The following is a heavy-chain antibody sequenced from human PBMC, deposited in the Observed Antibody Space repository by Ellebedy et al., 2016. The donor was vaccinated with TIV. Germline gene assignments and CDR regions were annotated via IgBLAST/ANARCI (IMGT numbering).Heavy chain of an antibody. CDR3: ARDPSGDYGV. D-gene: IGHD2-21*02. CDR2: IFTSGST. V-gene: IGHV4-31*03. J-gene: IGHJ4*01. CDR1: GGSISSGAYY. Sequence: SETLSLTXSVSGGSISSGAYYWTWIRQHPGKGLEWIGYIFTSGSTYYNPSLKSRITISIDTSKNQFPLKLSSVTAADSAVYYCARDPSGDYGVWGHGILVTVSS.